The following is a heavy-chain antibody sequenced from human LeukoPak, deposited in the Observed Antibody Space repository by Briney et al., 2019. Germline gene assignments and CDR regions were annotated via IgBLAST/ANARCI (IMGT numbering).Heavy chain of an antibody. CDR1: GYTFTSYG. CDR2: ISAYNGNT. CDR3: ARDASFWQQHDAFDI. D-gene: IGHD6-13*01. Sequence: ASVKVSCKASGYTFTSYGISWVRQAPGQGLEWMGWISAYNGNTNYAQKLQGRVTMTADTSTSTAYMELRSLRSDDTAVYYCARDASFWQQHDAFDIWGQGTMVTVSS. V-gene: IGHV1-18*01. J-gene: IGHJ3*02.